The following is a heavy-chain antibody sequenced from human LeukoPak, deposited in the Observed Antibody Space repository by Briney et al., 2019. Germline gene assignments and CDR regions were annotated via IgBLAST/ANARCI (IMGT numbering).Heavy chain of an antibody. J-gene: IGHJ4*02. Sequence: SETLSLTCTVSGGSINSTNYYWGWIRQPPGKGLEWIGSIYYSGSTYYNPSLRSRVTISVDTSKNQFSLKLTSVTAADTAVYYCVRHDSSGYYRPLDYWGQGTLVTVSS. V-gene: IGHV4-39*01. CDR1: GGSINSTNYY. D-gene: IGHD3-22*01. CDR2: IYYSGST. CDR3: VRHDSSGYYRPLDY.